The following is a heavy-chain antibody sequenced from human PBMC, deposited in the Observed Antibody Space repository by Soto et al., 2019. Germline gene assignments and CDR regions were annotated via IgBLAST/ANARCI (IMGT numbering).Heavy chain of an antibody. CDR2: MNPNSGNT. D-gene: IGHD6-6*01. CDR1: GYTFTSYD. J-gene: IGHJ6*02. CDR3: ARRGLSSSSTFMYHYYGMDV. Sequence: QVQLVQSGAEVKKPGASVKVSCKASGYTFTSYDINWVRQATGQGLEWMGWMNPNSGNTGYAQKCQGRVTMNRNTCISTSYMELNSLRSEDTAVYYCARRGLSSSSTFMYHYYGMDVWGQGTTVTVSS. V-gene: IGHV1-8*01.